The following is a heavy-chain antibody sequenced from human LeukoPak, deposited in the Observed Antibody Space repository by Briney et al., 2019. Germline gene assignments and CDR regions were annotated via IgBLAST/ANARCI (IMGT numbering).Heavy chain of an antibody. CDR3: AKAKTLDY. CDR1: GFTLSSYG. Sequence: PGGSLRLSCAASGFTLSSYGMHWLRQAPGKALEWVAFIRYDGSNKYYADSVKGRFTISRDNSQNTLYLQMNSLRPEDTAVYFCAKAKTLDYWGQGTLVTVSS. D-gene: IGHD4-23*01. V-gene: IGHV3-30*02. CDR2: IRYDGSNK. J-gene: IGHJ4*02.